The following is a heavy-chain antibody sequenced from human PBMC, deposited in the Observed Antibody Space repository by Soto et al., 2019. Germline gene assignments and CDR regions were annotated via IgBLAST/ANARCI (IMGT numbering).Heavy chain of an antibody. V-gene: IGHV3-72*01. CDR2: SRNEDHSYSR. CDR3: VRGHWSFDY. J-gene: IGHJ4*02. D-gene: IGHD2-8*02. Sequence: EVHLVESGGGLVQPGGSLRLSCAASGFTLSDHYMDWVRQAPGKGLEWVARSRNEDHSYSREYAASVKGRFTISRDDSKNSLYLQMSSLKAEDTAVYYCVRGHWSFDYWGQGTVVTVSS. CDR1: GFTLSDHY.